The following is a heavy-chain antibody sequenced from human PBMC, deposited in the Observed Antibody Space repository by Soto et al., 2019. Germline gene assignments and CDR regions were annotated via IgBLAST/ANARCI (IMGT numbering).Heavy chain of an antibody. CDR3: AKGRSYGDILFDY. CDR2: ISGSGGST. Sequence: GGSLRLSCAASGFTFSSYAMSWVRQAPGKGLEWVSAISGSGGSTYYADSVKDRFTISRDNSKNTLYLQMNSLRAEDTAVYYCAKGRSYGDILFDYWGQGTLVTVSS. J-gene: IGHJ4*02. V-gene: IGHV3-23*01. CDR1: GFTFSSYA. D-gene: IGHD4-17*01.